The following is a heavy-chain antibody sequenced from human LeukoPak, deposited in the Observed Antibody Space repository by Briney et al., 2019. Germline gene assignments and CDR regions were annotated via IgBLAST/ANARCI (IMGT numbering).Heavy chain of an antibody. CDR2: ISGSGGST. V-gene: IGHV3-23*01. CDR3: AKDRGRYSGYDYADY. CDR1: GFTFSSYA. D-gene: IGHD5-12*01. Sequence: PGGSLRLSCAASGFTFSSYAMTWVRQAPGKGLECVSAISGSGGSTYYADSVKGRFTISRDNSKNTLYLQMNSLRAEDTAVYYCAKDRGRYSGYDYADYWGQGTLVTVSS. J-gene: IGHJ4*02.